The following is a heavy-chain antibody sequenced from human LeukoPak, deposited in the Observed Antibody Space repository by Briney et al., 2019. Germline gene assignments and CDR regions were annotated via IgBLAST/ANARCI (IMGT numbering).Heavy chain of an antibody. CDR3: ASVLRYFDWGFDI. D-gene: IGHD3-9*01. Sequence: GGSLRLSCAASGFTFIDYDMHWVRQVIGKGLEWVSAIGIRGDTHYSGSVKGRFTISRDNAKNSLYLQMNSLRAEDTAVYYCASVLRYFDWGFDIWGQGTMVTVSS. CDR2: IGIRGDT. V-gene: IGHV3-13*01. CDR1: GFTFIDYD. J-gene: IGHJ3*02.